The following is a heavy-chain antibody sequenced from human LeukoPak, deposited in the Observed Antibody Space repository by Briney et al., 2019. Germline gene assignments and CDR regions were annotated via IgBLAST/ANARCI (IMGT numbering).Heavy chain of an antibody. V-gene: IGHV1-69*01. D-gene: IGHD2-2*01. CDR3: ARDNSATSDCSSTSCYHFHY. CDR1: VGTFSSYA. CDR2: IIPIFGTA. J-gene: IGHJ4*02. Sequence: GSSVKVSCKASVGTFSSYAISWVRQAPGQGLEWMGGIIPIFGTANYAQKFQGRVTITADESTSTAYMELRSLRSDDTAVYYCARDNSATSDCSSTSCYHFHYWGQGTLVTVSS.